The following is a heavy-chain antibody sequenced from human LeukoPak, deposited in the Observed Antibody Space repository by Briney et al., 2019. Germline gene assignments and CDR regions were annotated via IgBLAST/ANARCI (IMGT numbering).Heavy chain of an antibody. CDR2: ISSSSSTI. J-gene: IGHJ4*02. D-gene: IGHD6-19*01. CDR1: GFTFSSYS. Sequence: GGSLRLSCAASGFTFSSYSMNWVRQAPGKGLEWVSYISSSSSTIYYADSVKGRFTISRDNAKNSLYLQMNSLRAEDTAVYYCASIAVAGTSEYYFDYWGQGTLVTVSS. V-gene: IGHV3-48*04. CDR3: ASIAVAGTSEYYFDY.